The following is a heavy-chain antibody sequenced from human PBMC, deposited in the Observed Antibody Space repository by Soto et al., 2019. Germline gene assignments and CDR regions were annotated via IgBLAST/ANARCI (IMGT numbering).Heavy chain of an antibody. CDR1: GYTFTSYA. D-gene: IGHD5-18*01. CDR2: INAGNGNT. J-gene: IGHJ4*01. V-gene: IGHV1-3*01. Sequence: QVQLVQSGAEVKKPGASVKVSCKASGYTFTSYAMHWVRQAPGQRLEWMGWINAGNGNTKYSHKFQVRVTITRDTSASTAYMELSSLRSEDTAVYYCARGLNGYLHYFDYWGQGTLVTVSS. CDR3: ARGLNGYLHYFDY.